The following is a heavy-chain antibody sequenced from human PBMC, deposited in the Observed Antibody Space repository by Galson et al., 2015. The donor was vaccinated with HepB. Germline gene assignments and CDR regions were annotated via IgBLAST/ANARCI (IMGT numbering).Heavy chain of an antibody. CDR1: GYRFSSYW. Sequence: QSGAEVKKPGESLKISCKGSGYRFSSYWIGWVRQMPGKGLEWMGSIYPSDSDTRYSPSFEGQVTISADKSISTAYLQWSSLKASDSAIYYCARRGPATSREWYFDLWGRGTLVTVSS. CDR2: IYPSDSDT. J-gene: IGHJ2*01. V-gene: IGHV5-51*01. D-gene: IGHD1-26*01. CDR3: ARRGPATSREWYFDL.